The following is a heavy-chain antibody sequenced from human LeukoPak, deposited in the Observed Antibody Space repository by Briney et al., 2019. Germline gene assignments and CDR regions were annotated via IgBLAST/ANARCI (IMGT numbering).Heavy chain of an antibody. V-gene: IGHV3-23*01. J-gene: IGHJ4*02. CDR2: VSGIGITT. CDR1: GFTFTSYA. CDR3: AKELMGFDY. Sequence: AGSLRLSGAASGFTFTSYAMSWVRQAPGKGLEWVSSVSGIGITTYYADSVKGRFTVFRNNSKDTVYLQMNSLRGEDTAVYYCAKELMGFDYWGQGSLVTVSS. D-gene: IGHD2-8*01.